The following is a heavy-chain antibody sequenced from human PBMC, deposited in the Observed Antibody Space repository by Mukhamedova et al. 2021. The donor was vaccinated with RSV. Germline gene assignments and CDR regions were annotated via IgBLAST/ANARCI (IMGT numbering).Heavy chain of an antibody. V-gene: IGHV3-30*07. J-gene: IGHJ5*02. CDR3: ARETALGSGYLT. Sequence: ISRDNSKNTLYLQMNSLRAEDTAVYYCARETALGSGYLTWGQGTLVTVSS. D-gene: IGHD6-19*01.